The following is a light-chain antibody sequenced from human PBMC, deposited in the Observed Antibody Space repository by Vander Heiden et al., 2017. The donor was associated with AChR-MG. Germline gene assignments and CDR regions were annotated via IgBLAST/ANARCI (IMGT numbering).Light chain of an antibody. J-gene: IGLJ2*01. Sequence: QSVLTQPPSVSGAPGSRVTIPCPGCSNHNGAGYDVHWYQQLPETAPNLLIYGNGNRPSGVPDRFSGSKSGTSASLAITGLQAEDEADYYCQSYDSSLSGSVFGGGTKLTVL. V-gene: IGLV1-40*01. CDR2: GNG. CDR3: QSYDSSLSGSV. CDR1: SNHNGAGYD.